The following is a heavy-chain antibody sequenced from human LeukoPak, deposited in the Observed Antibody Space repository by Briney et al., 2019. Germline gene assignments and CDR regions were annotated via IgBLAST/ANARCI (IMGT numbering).Heavy chain of an antibody. J-gene: IGHJ4*02. Sequence: ASETLSLTCTVSGGSISSSSYYWGWIRQPPGKGLEWIGSIYYSGSTYYNPSLKSRVTISVDTSKNQFSLKLSSVTAADTAAYYCARHVWFSSGWYGGVAGNFDYWGQGTLVTVSS. D-gene: IGHD6-19*01. CDR3: ARHVWFSSGWYGGVAGNFDY. CDR1: GGSISSSSYY. CDR2: IYYSGST. V-gene: IGHV4-39*01.